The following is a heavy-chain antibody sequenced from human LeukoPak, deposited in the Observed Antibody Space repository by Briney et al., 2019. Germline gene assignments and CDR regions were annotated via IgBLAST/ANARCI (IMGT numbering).Heavy chain of an antibody. V-gene: IGHV3-48*03. CDR2: ISSSGTTI. D-gene: IGHD4-23*01. J-gene: IGHJ4*02. CDR3: ARDYGGSSPFDY. CDR1: GFTFSSYE. Sequence: GGSLRLSCAASGFTFSSYEMHWVRQAPGKGLEWISYISSSGTTIYYADSVKGRFTISRDNAKNSLYLQMNSLRAEDTAVYYCARDYGGSSPFDYWGQGTLVTVSS.